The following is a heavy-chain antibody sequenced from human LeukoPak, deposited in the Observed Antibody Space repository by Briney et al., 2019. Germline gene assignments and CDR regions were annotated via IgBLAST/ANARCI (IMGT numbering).Heavy chain of an antibody. CDR3: VRGDDYGDFKN. D-gene: IGHD4-17*01. J-gene: IGHJ1*01. CDR1: GGSISRYY. CDR2: IYTRGST. V-gene: IGHV4-4*07. Sequence: PSETLSLTCTVSGGSISRYYWSWIRQPAGKGLEWIGRIYTRGSTNYNPSLKRRGTMSVGTSKNQFSLKLISVTAADTAVYYCVRGDDYGDFKNWGQGTLVTVSS.